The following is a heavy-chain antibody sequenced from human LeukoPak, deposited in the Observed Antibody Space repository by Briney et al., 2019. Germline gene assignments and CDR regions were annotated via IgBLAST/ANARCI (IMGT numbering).Heavy chain of an antibody. J-gene: IGHJ4*02. V-gene: IGHV4-38-2*02. D-gene: IGHD3-22*01. CDR2: IYHSRST. Sequence: SETLSLTCTVSGYSISSGYYWGWIRQPPGKGLEWIGSIYHSRSTYYNPSLKSRVTISVDTSKNQFSLKLSSVTAADTAVYYCARWTTYDSKYYFDYWGQGTLVTVSS. CDR1: GYSISSGYY. CDR3: ARWTTYDSKYYFDY.